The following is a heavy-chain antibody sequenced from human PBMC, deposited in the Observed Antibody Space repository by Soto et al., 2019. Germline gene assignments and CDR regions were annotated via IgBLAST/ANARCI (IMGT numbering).Heavy chain of an antibody. J-gene: IGHJ6*02. CDR3: ARGLVVVVAATDYYYGMDV. CDR1: GGTFSSYA. CDR2: IIPIFGTA. D-gene: IGHD2-15*01. Sequence: SVKVSCKASGGTFSSYAISWVRQAPGQGLEWMGGIIPIFGTANYAQKFQGRVTITADESTSTAYMELSSLRSEDTAVYYCARGLVVVVAATDYYYGMDVWGQGTTVTVSS. V-gene: IGHV1-69*13.